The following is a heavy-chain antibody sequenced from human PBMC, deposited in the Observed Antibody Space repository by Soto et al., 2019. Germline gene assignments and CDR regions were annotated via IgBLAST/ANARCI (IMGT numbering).Heavy chain of an antibody. V-gene: IGHV3-11*06. J-gene: IGHJ4*02. Sequence: GGSLRLSCAASGFTFSDYYMSWIRQAPGKGLEWLSYITTSSSYTNYADSVKGRFTISRDNAKNSLYLQMNGLRAEDTAVYYCARDMNSGTYHDYWGQRTLVTVSS. D-gene: IGHD1-26*01. CDR2: ITTSSSYT. CDR1: GFTFSDYY. CDR3: ARDMNSGTYHDY.